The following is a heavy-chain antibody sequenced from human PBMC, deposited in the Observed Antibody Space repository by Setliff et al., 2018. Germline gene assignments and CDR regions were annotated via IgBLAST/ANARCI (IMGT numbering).Heavy chain of an antibody. CDR3: ARGPSPTVTPSRLIYFYHMDV. J-gene: IGHJ6*03. CDR2: IIPILGTV. V-gene: IGHV1-69*13. D-gene: IGHD4-17*01. Sequence: SVKVSCKASGGTFSSYAITWVRRAPGQGLEWMGGIIPILGTVNYAQKFQGRVTITADEPTSTAYMELSSLRSEDTAVYYCARGPSPTVTPSRLIYFYHMDVWGTGTTVTVSS. CDR1: GGTFSSYA.